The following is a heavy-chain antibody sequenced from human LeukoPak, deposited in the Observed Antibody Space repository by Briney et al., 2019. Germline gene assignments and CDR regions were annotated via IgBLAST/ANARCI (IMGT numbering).Heavy chain of an antibody. D-gene: IGHD1-7*01. J-gene: IGHJ4*02. Sequence: GGSLRLFCAASGFTFSSYSMNWVRQAPGKGLEWVSYISSSSSTIYYADSVKGRFTISRDNAKNSLYLQMNSLRAEDTAVYYCARDVGGGTKSYWGQGTLVTVSS. V-gene: IGHV3-48*01. CDR3: ARDVGGGTKSY. CDR2: ISSSSSTI. CDR1: GFTFSSYS.